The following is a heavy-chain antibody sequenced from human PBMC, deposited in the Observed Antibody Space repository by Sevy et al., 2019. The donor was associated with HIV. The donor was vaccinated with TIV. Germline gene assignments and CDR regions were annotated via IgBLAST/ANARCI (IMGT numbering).Heavy chain of an antibody. CDR3: AREGCTKPHDY. D-gene: IGHD2-8*01. CDR2: LSFGCGEI. Sequence: GGSLILSCAASGFTFSKYYMSWVRQPPGEGLEWVSTLSFGCGEINYADSVKGRFTISRDNSKSSVYLQMNNLRPEDTAVYYCAREGCTKPHDYWGQGTLVTVSS. J-gene: IGHJ4*02. CDR1: GFTFSKYY. V-gene: IGHV3-23*01.